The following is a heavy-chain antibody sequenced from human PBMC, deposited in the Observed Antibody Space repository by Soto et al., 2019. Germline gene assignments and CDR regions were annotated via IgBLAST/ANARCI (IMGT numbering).Heavy chain of an antibody. CDR2: ISYHGSNK. J-gene: IGHJ6*02. CDR3: AKDQYLSFDYYYYYGMDV. V-gene: IGHV3-30*18. Sequence: GGSLRLSCAASGFTFSSYGMHWVRQAPGKGLEWVAVISYHGSNKYYADSVKGRFTISRDNSKNTLYLQMNSLRAEDTAVYYCAKDQYLSFDYYYYYGMDVWGQGTTVTVSS. CDR1: GFTFSSYG. D-gene: IGHD3-10*01.